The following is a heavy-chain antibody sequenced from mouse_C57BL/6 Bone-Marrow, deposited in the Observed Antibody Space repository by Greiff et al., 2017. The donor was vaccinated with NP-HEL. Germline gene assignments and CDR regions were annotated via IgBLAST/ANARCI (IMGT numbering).Heavy chain of an antibody. CDR2: IHPNSGST. J-gene: IGHJ1*03. D-gene: IGHD1-1*01. Sequence: QVQLQQSGAELVKPGASVKLSCKASGYTFTSYWMHWVKQRPGQGLEWIGMIHPNSGSTNYNEKFKSKATLTVDKSSSTAYMQLSSLTSEDSAVYYCARRANYYGSSWYFDVWGTGTTVTVSS. CDR3: ARRANYYGSSWYFDV. V-gene: IGHV1-64*01. CDR1: GYTFTSYW.